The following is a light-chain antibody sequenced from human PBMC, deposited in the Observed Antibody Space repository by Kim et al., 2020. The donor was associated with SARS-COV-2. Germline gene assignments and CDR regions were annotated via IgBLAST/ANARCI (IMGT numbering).Light chain of an antibody. CDR2: DAS. Sequence: PGERATRSCRASPGVRNGYLAWYQQKPGQAPRLLIYDASSRATGIPVRISGSGSGTDFTLTISRLEPEDFAVYYCQQYTGSPITFGQGTRLEIK. CDR1: PGVRNGY. CDR3: QQYTGSPIT. V-gene: IGKV3-20*01. J-gene: IGKJ5*01.